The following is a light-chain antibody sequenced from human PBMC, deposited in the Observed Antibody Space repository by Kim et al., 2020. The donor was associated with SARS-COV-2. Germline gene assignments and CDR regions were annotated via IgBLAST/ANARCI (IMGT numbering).Light chain of an antibody. V-gene: IGLV1-51*01. CDR1: SSNIGNNY. CDR3: GTWDSSLSAVV. J-gene: IGLJ2*01. Sequence: GQKVTIACSGSSSNIGNNYVPWYQQRPGTAPKLLIYDNNKRPSGIPDRFSGAESGTSATLGITGLQTGDEADYYCGTWDSSLSAVVFGGGTQLTVL. CDR2: DNN.